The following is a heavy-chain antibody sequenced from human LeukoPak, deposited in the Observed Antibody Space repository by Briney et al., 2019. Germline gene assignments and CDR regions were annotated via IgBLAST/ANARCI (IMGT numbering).Heavy chain of an antibody. Sequence: PSETLSLTCTVSGGSISGGDYYWGWVRQPPGKGLEWVGSIFYSGRTYYNPSLKSRVTISVDTSKNQFSLKLSSVTAADTAVYYCARGSIFRDITMVQGYYMDVWGKGTTVTVSS. V-gene: IGHV4-39*01. D-gene: IGHD3-10*01. J-gene: IGHJ6*03. CDR2: IFYSGRT. CDR3: ARGSIFRDITMVQGYYMDV. CDR1: GGSISGGDYY.